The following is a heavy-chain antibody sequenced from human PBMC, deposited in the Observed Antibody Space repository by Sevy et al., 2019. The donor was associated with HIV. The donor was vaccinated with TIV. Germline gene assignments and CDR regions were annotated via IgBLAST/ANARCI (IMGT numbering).Heavy chain of an antibody. Sequence: GGSLRLSCAASGFTFSDYYMSWIRQAPGKGLEWVSYISSSSSYTNYADSVKGRFTISRDNANNSRYLQMNSLRAEDTAVYYCARGPRYYYGSGSYYRGKTTWFDPWGQGTLVTVSS. CDR3: ARGPRYYYGSGSYYRGKTTWFDP. V-gene: IGHV3-11*03. CDR2: ISSSSSYT. CDR1: GFTFSDYY. D-gene: IGHD3-10*01. J-gene: IGHJ5*02.